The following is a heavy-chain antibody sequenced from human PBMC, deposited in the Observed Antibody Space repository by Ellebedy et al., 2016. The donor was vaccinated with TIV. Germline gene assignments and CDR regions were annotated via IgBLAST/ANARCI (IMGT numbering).Heavy chain of an antibody. CDR1: GYSFTSYW. Sequence: GESLKISXKGSGYSFTSYWIGWVRQMPGKGLEWMGILYPGDSDTRYSPSFQGQVTISADKSISTAYLQWSSLKASDTAMYYCARRDIVVVVGEETHNWFNPWGQGTLVTVSS. CDR2: LYPGDSDT. D-gene: IGHD2-15*01. CDR3: ARRDIVVVVGEETHNWFNP. V-gene: IGHV5-51*01. J-gene: IGHJ5*02.